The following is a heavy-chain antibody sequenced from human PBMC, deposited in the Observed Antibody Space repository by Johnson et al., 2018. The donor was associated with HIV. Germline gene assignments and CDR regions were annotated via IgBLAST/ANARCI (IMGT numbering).Heavy chain of an antibody. Sequence: VQLVESGGGVVQPGRSLRLSCAASGFTFSSYAMHWVRQAPGKGLEWVGRIKSKSDGETTDYAAPVKGRFAISRDDSKNTLYVQMNSLKTEDTAVYYCSRHGGAPYSSSWYPLFGAFDIWGQGTMVTVSS. CDR1: GFTFSSYA. D-gene: IGHD6-13*01. CDR3: SRHGGAPYSSSWYPLFGAFDI. J-gene: IGHJ3*02. CDR2: IKSKSDGETT. V-gene: IGHV3-15*01.